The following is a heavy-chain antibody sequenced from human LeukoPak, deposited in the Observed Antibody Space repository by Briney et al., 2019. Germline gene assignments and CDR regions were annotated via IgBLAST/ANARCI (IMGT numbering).Heavy chain of an antibody. J-gene: IGHJ4*02. V-gene: IGHV4-59*08. CDR2: IYYSGST. D-gene: IGHD3-9*01. CDR3: ARLGGYDSLTVDY. CDR1: GGSISSYY. Sequence: SETLSLTCTVSGGSISSYYWSWIRQPPGKGLEWIGYIYYSGSTNYNPSLKSRVTISVDTSKNQFSLKLSSVTAADTAVYYCARLGGYDSLTVDYWGQGTLVTVSS.